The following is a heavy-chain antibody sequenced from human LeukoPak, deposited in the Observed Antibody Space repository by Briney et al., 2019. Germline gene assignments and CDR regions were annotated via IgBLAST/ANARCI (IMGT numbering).Heavy chain of an antibody. CDR2: IDPSDSYT. J-gene: IGHJ4*02. Sequence: GESLKISCKGSGYSFTSYWISWARQMPGKGLEWMGRIDPSDSYTNYSPSFQGHVTISADKSISTAYLQWSSLKASDTAMYYCARWGIAAAGKGIYYFDYWGQGTLVTVSS. D-gene: IGHD6-13*01. CDR3: ARWGIAAAGKGIYYFDY. CDR1: GYSFTSYW. V-gene: IGHV5-10-1*01.